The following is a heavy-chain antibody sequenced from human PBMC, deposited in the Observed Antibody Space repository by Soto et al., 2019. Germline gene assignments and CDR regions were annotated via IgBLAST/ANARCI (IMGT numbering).Heavy chain of an antibody. Sequence: PSETLSLTCTVSGGSISSTFYYWGWIRQAPGKGLEWVASIHYSGSTYYNPSLKSRVTISVDASNNQFSLRLSSVTAADTAVYYCAIQLEYGGHPVLLRDWGQGTLVTVSS. D-gene: IGHD3-3*01. CDR1: GGSISSTFYY. CDR2: IHYSGST. V-gene: IGHV4-39*01. J-gene: IGHJ4*01. CDR3: AIQLEYGGHPVLLRD.